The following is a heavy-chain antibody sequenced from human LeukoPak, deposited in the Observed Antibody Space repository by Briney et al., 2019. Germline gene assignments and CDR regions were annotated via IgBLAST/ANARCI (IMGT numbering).Heavy chain of an antibody. CDR1: GYTFTSYG. V-gene: IGHV1-2*02. J-gene: IGHJ6*02. D-gene: IGHD2-2*01. CDR2: INPNSGGT. CDR3: ARGYCSSTSCYAITWDYYYYGMDV. Sequence: ASVKVSCKASGYTFTSYGISWVRQAPGQGLEWMGWINPNSGGTNYAQKFQGRVTMTRDTSISTAYMELSRLRSDDTAVYYCARGYCSSTSCYAITWDYYYYGMDVWGQGTTVTVSS.